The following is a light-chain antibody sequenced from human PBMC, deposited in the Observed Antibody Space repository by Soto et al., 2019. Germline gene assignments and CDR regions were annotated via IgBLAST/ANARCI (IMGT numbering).Light chain of an antibody. CDR3: NSYTTSRTYV. CDR1: STDVGGYNY. Sequence: QSALTQPASVSGSPGQSITISCTGTSTDVGGYNYVSWYQHRPGEAPKLMIFEVTKRPSGVSNRFSGSKSGNTASLTISGLQAEDEADYFCNSYTTSRTYVFGSGT. J-gene: IGLJ1*01. CDR2: EVT. V-gene: IGLV2-14*01.